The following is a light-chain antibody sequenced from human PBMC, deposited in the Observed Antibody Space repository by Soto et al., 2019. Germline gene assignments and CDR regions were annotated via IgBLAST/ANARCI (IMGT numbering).Light chain of an antibody. CDR1: ENIGAW. Sequence: DIQMTQSPSTLSASVGVRVTITCRASENIGAWLAWYQQKPGKAPKLLIYKASSLESGVPSRFSGGGSGTEFTLTISSLEPDDFATYYCQQYHIYSWTFGQGTKVDIK. CDR3: QQYHIYSWT. J-gene: IGKJ1*01. V-gene: IGKV1-5*03. CDR2: KAS.